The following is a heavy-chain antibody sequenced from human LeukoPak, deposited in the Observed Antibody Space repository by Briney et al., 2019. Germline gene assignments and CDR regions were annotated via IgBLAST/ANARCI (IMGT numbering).Heavy chain of an antibody. V-gene: IGHV3-48*03. J-gene: IGHJ4*02. D-gene: IGHD2-21*02. CDR1: GFTFSSYE. CDR2: ISSSGSTI. CDR3: ASELAHCVGDCLKN. Sequence: GGSLRLSCAASGFTFSSYEMNWVRQAPGKGLEWVSYISSSGSTIYYADSVKGRFTVFRDNAESTLYLQMNSLRAEDTAVYYCASELAHCVGDCLKNWGQGTQVTVSS.